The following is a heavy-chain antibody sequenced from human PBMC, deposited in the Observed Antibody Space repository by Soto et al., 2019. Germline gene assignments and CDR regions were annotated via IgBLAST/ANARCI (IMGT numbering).Heavy chain of an antibody. D-gene: IGHD1-20*01. CDR2: IERDDDDK. J-gene: IGHJ6*02. Sequence: SGPTLVNPTQTLTLTCTFSGFSLTSPGMCVSWIRQSPGKALEWLALIERDDDDKYYSTSLKTRLTISKDTRKNQVVLTMANMEPADTATYYCARSIRGPRRFNGMDVWGQGTTVTVSS. V-gene: IGHV2-70*13. CDR1: GFSLTSPGMC. CDR3: ARSIRGPRRFNGMDV.